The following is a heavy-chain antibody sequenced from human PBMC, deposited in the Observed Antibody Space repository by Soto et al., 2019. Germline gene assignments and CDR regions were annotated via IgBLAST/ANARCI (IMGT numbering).Heavy chain of an antibody. CDR2: IYWDDDK. CDR1: GLSLSARGVG. V-gene: IGHV2-5*02. J-gene: IGHJ4*02. CDR3: THATPYSRSRIDY. Sequence: QITLKESGPTLVKPTQTLTLTCTFSGLSLSARGVGVGWIRQPPGKALEWLAFIYWDDDKRFSPSLKSRLTITKDTSKSQVALTMTHMDPVDTGTYYCTHATPYSRSRIDYWGQGTLVTVSS. D-gene: IGHD6-6*01.